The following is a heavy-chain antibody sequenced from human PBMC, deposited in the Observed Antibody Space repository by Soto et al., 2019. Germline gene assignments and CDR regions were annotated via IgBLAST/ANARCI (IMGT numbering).Heavy chain of an antibody. CDR2: IDSSGEK. D-gene: IGHD6-19*01. CDR1: GLSISDSEMG. Sequence: QVTLKESGPVLVKPTETLTLRCTVSGLSISDSEMGVSWIRQPPGKALEWLAHIDSSGEKSYRTFLKSRLTISKDTSKSQIVLIMTNMDPADTGTYYCAGRHLAVAVSPWFDPWGQGILVTVSS. V-gene: IGHV2-26*01. J-gene: IGHJ5*02. CDR3: AGRHLAVAVSPWFDP.